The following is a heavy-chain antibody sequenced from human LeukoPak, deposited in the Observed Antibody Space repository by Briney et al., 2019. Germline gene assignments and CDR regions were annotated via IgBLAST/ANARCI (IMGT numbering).Heavy chain of an antibody. Sequence: SETLSLTCTVSGGSISSYYWSWIRQPPGKGLEWIGYIYYSGSTNYNPSLKSRVTISVDTSKNQFSLKLSSVTAADTAVYYCARVGTPMVTTVAPYYMDVWGKGTTVTVSS. CDR3: ARVGTPMVTTVAPYYMDV. CDR2: IYYSGST. D-gene: IGHD5-18*01. CDR1: GGSISSYY. V-gene: IGHV4-59*01. J-gene: IGHJ6*03.